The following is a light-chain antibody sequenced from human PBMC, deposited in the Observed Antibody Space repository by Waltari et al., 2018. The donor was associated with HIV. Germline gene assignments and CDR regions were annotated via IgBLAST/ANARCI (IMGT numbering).Light chain of an antibody. V-gene: IGLV3-1*01. CDR3: HAWDGSTVV. Sequence: SYELIQPPSVSVSPGKTASITCSGDKLGDQFCSGYQQKPGQSPVVIIYEDRKRPSGIPERFSGSNSGNTATLTISGAQAMDEADYYCHAWDGSTVVFGGGTKLTVL. CDR2: EDR. CDR1: KLGDQF. J-gene: IGLJ2*01.